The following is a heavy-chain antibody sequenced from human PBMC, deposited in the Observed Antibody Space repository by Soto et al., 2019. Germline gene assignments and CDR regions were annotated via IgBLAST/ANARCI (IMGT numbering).Heavy chain of an antibody. J-gene: IGHJ3*01. CDR1: GYTFTGQY. V-gene: IGHV1-2*02. D-gene: IGHD3-10*01. CDR3: ARDLSTSSFRGRFDL. CDR2: INPSSGGT. Sequence: ASVKVSCKASGYTFTGQYLHWARQAPGEGLQWMGWINPSSGGTRYSQKFQGRVTMTRDTSISIAYMEMSRLTSDDTAVYYCARDLSTSSFRGRFDLWGQGTMVTVSS.